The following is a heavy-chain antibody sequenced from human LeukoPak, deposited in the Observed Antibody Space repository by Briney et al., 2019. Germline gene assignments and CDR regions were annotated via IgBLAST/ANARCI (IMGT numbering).Heavy chain of an antibody. CDR1: GGSISGYY. CDR3: ARDYPNGYSSP. D-gene: IGHD2-15*01. J-gene: IGHJ5*02. Sequence: SETLSLTCTVSGGSISGYYWSWSRQPPGKGVEWIGNLYYMRGAWYKSSLKSRVTTSVDTSKDQFSLKLSSVAAADTAVYYCARDYPNGYSSPWGQGTLVTVSS. V-gene: IGHV4-59*01. CDR2: LYYMRGA.